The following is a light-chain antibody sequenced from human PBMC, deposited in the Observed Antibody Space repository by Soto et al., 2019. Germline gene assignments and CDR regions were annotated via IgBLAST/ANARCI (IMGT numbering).Light chain of an antibody. CDR2: GNI. Sequence: QSVLTQPPSVSGAPGQRVTISCTGSSSNIGAGYDVHWYQQLPGTAPKLLIYGNINRPSGVPERFSGSKSGTSASLAITGLQAEDEADYYCQSYDSSLSGYVVFGGGTKLTVL. CDR1: SSNIGAGYD. V-gene: IGLV1-40*01. CDR3: QSYDSSLSGYVV. J-gene: IGLJ2*01.